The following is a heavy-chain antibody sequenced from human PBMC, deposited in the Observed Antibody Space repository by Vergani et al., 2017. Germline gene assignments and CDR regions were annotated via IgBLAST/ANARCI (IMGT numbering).Heavy chain of an antibody. CDR1: GFTFDDYG. Sequence: EVQLLESGGGLVQPGGSLRLSCAASGFTFDDYGMSWVRQAPGKGLEWVSGINWNGGSTGYADSVKGRFTISRDNAKNSLYLQMNSLRAEDTALYYCARDRGYYSSGWFHFDIWGQGTMVTVAS. D-gene: IGHD6-19*01. CDR3: ARDRGYYSSGWFHFDI. CDR2: INWNGGST. V-gene: IGHV3-20*04. J-gene: IGHJ3*02.